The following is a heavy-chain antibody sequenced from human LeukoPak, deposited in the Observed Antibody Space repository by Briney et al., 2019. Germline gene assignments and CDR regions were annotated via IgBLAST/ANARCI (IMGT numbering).Heavy chain of an antibody. CDR2: ISGDST. D-gene: IGHD3-10*01. V-gene: IGHV3-23*01. CDR3: ATSVLRRLIPYYFDY. J-gene: IGHJ4*02. CDR1: GFTFSSYA. Sequence: PGGSLRLSCAASGFTFSSYAMRGVRQAPEKGLEVGSGISGDSTYYADSVKGRFTISRDNSKNTLYLQMNILRAEHTAVYFCATSVLRRLIPYYFDYWGQGTLVTVCS.